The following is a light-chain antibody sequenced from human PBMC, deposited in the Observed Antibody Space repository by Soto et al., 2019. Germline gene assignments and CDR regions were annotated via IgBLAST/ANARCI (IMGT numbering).Light chain of an antibody. CDR2: EVS. V-gene: IGLV2-14*01. CDR3: SSYTSSSTLEV. J-gene: IGLJ1*01. CDR1: SSDVGGYNY. Sequence: QSALTQPASVSGSPGQSITISCTGTSSDVGGYNYVSWYQQHPGKAPKLMIYEVSNRPSGVSNRFSGSKSGNTASLTISGLHAEDDADYYCSSYTSSSTLEVFGTGTKLTVL.